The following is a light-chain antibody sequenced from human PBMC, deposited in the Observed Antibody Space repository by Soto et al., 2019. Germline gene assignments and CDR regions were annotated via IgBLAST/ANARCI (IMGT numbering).Light chain of an antibody. J-gene: IGKJ5*01. CDR3: QQYSDWPPIT. CDR2: DAS. V-gene: IGKV3-15*01. Sequence: EVVRTQSQATLSVSPGERVTLSCRASQSVGTDLAWYQQKPGQAPRLLIYDASTGATGTPARFSGSGSGTEFALTISSLQSEDFAIYYCQQYSDWPPITFGQGTRLEI. CDR1: QSVGTD.